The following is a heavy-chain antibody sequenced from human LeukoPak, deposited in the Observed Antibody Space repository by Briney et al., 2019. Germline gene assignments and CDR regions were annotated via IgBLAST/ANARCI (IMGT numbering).Heavy chain of an antibody. CDR2: IYYSGTT. CDR3: ARHSRGYYDSTGYYYGSHAFDI. CDR1: GFTFSGYW. Sequence: GSLRLSCAASGFTFSGYWMHWVRQVPGKGLVWIGSIYYSGTTYYNPSLKSRVTISVDTSRNQFSLKLSSVTAADTAVFHCARHSRGYYDSTGYYYGSHAFDIWGQGTMVTVSS. D-gene: IGHD3-22*01. J-gene: IGHJ3*02. V-gene: IGHV4-39*01.